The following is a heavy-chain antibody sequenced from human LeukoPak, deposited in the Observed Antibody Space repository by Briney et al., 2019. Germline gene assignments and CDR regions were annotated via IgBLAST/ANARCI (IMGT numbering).Heavy chain of an antibody. CDR3: ARDGEWEPDAFDI. Sequence: GGSLRLSCAAPGFTFSSYWMSWVRQAPGKGLEWVANIKQDGSEKYYVDSVKGRFTISRDNAKNSLYLQMNSLRAEDTAVYYCARDGEWEPDAFDIWGQGTMVTVSS. CDR1: GFTFSSYW. CDR2: IKQDGSEK. D-gene: IGHD1-26*01. J-gene: IGHJ3*02. V-gene: IGHV3-7*01.